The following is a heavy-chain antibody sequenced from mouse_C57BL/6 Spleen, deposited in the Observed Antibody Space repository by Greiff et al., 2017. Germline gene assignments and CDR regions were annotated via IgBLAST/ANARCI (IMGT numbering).Heavy chain of an antibody. CDR1: GFSLSTFGMG. Sequence: QVTLKVSGPGILQPSQTLSLTCSFSGFSLSTFGMGVGWIRLPSGKGLEGLAHIWWDDAKYYNPALKGRLTITKDTSKNQVFLKIDNVDTADTATYYCARMGVPDAMDYWGQGTSVTVSS. D-gene: IGHD2-14*01. J-gene: IGHJ4*01. V-gene: IGHV8-8*01. CDR3: ARMGVPDAMDY. CDR2: IWWDDAK.